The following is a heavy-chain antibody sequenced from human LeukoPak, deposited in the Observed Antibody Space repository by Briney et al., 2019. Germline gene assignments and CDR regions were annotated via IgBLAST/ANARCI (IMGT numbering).Heavy chain of an antibody. J-gene: IGHJ3*02. V-gene: IGHV3-48*02. CDR1: GFTFSIYS. D-gene: IGHD2/OR15-2a*01. CDR2: ITSTSSTI. CDR3: ARDISLGHAFDI. Sequence: PGGSLRLSCAASGFTFSIYSMSWVRQAPEKGLEWVSFITSTSSTIYYADSVKGRFTISRDNADNSLYLQMTSLRDDDTAVYYCARDISLGHAFDIWAQGTMVTVSS.